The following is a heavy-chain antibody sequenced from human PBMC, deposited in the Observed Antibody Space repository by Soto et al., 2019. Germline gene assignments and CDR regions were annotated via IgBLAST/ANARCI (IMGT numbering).Heavy chain of an antibody. CDR3: ARHHSGSYYFEY. CDR1: GFIFGDYW. V-gene: IGHV3-7*05. J-gene: IGHJ4*02. CDR2: TRQDGGEK. Sequence: GGSLRLSCAASGFIFGDYWMSWIRQAPGKGLEWVANTRQDGGEKNFVDSVKGRFIISRDNAKNSLYLQMNSLRAEDTAVYYWARHHSGSYYFEYWGLGTLVNVAS. D-gene: IGHD1-26*01.